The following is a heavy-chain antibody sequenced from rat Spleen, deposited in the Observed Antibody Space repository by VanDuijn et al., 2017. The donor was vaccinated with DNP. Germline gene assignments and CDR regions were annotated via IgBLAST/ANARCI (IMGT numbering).Heavy chain of an antibody. CDR3: ARHEGYYSGGAHWYFDF. D-gene: IGHD1-1*01. CDR2: ISPSGGST. J-gene: IGHJ1*01. CDR1: GFTFSNYD. V-gene: IGHV5S13*01. Sequence: EVQLVESGGGLVQPGRSLKLSCAASGFTFSNYDMAWVRQAPTKGLEWVASISPSGGSTDYRDSVKGRFSVSRENAKNSLYLQMDNLRSEDTATYYCARHEGYYSGGAHWYFDFWGPGTMVTVSS.